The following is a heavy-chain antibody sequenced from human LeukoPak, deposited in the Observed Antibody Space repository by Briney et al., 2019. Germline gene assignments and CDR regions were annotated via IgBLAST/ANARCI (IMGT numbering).Heavy chain of an antibody. CDR1: GFTFSSYA. J-gene: IGHJ2*01. CDR3: AKERHDYGDYFEGLMGWYFDL. CDR2: ISGSGGST. V-gene: IGHV3-23*01. Sequence: GRSLRLSCAASGFTFSSYAMHWVRQAPGKGLEWVSAISGSGGSTYYADSVKGRFTISRDNSKNTLYLQMNSLRAEDTAVYYCAKERHDYGDYFEGLMGWYFDLWGRGTLVTVSS. D-gene: IGHD4-17*01.